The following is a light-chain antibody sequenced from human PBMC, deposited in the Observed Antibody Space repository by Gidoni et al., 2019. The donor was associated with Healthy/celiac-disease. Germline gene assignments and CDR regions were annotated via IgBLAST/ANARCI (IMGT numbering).Light chain of an antibody. CDR2: DAS. CDR3: QQRSNWPPWT. V-gene: IGKV3-11*01. J-gene: IGKJ1*01. Sequence: EIVLPQSPATLSLSPGERATLSCRASQSVSSYLAWYQQKPGQATRLLIYDASNRATGIPARFSGSGSGTDFTLTISSLEPEDFAVYYCQQRSNWPPWTFXQXTKVEIK. CDR1: QSVSSY.